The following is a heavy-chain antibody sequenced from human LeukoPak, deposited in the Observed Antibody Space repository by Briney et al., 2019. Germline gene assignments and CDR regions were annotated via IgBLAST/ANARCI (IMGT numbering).Heavy chain of an antibody. CDR3: ARLPRDCTNGVCPSYYGMDV. V-gene: IGHV4-39*01. J-gene: IGHJ6*02. CDR1: GGSISSSSYY. D-gene: IGHD2-8*01. Sequence: SETLSLTCTVSGGSISSSSYYWGWIRQPPGKGLEWIGSIYYSGSTYYNPSLKSRVTISVDTSKNQFSLKLSSVTAADTAVYYCARLPRDCTNGVCPSYYGMDVWGQGTTVTVSS. CDR2: IYYSGST.